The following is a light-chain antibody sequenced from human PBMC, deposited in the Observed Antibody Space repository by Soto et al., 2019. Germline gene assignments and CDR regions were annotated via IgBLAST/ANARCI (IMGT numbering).Light chain of an antibody. J-gene: IGKJ4*01. CDR3: QQRSKWPPLT. CDR2: DAS. CDR1: QSVSSY. Sequence: EIVLTQSPATLSLSPGERATLSCRASQSVSSYLAWYQQKPGQAPRLLIYDASNRATGIPARFSGSWSGTDFTLTISSLEPEDVAVYYCQQRSKWPPLTFGGGTKVEIK. V-gene: IGKV3-11*01.